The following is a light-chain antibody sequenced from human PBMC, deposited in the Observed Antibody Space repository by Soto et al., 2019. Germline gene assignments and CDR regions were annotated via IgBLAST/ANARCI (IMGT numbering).Light chain of an antibody. CDR1: SNDVGGYDY. J-gene: IGLJ1*01. Sequence: QSVLTQPRSVSGSPGQSVTISCTGTSNDVGGYDYVSWYQQHPGKDPKLIIYDVSKRPSGVPDRFSGSKSGNTASLNISGLQAEDEADYYCCSYAGTYSYAFGTGTKVTVL. CDR2: DVS. CDR3: CSYAGTYSYA. V-gene: IGLV2-11*01.